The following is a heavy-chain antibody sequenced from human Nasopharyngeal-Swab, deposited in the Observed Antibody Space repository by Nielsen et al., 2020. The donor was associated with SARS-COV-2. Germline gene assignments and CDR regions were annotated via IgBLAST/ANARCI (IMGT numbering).Heavy chain of an antibody. D-gene: IGHD5-24*01. J-gene: IGHJ6*02. CDR3: ARVPRDHYYYGMDV. V-gene: IGHV4-39*07. Sequence: CHAPGKGLEWIGSIYYSGSTYYNPSLKSRVTISVDTSKNQFSLKLSSVTAADTAVYYCARVPRDHYYYGMDVWGQGTTVTVSS. CDR2: IYYSGST.